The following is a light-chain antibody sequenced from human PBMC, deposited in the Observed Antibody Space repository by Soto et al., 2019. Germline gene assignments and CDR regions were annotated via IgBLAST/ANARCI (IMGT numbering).Light chain of an antibody. V-gene: IGKV3-15*01. CDR1: QSVSGN. CDR2: GAS. J-gene: IGKJ1*01. Sequence: EIVMTQSPGTLSVSPGEGATLSCRASQSVSGNLAWYQQKRGQAPRLLIYGASTRATGIPARFSGSGSGTEFTLTISSLQSEDFAVYYCQQYNNWLRTFGQGTKVDI. CDR3: QQYNNWLRT.